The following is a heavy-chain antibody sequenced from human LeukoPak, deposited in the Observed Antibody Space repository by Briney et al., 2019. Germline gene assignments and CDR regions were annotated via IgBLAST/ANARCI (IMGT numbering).Heavy chain of an antibody. V-gene: IGHV3-23*01. Sequence: GGSLRLSCAASGFTFSSYAMSWVRQAPGKGLEWVSAISCSCGSTYYSDSVKGRFTISRDNSKNTLYLQMHSLSAEEPAVYYCAKEGDSSGYCPNWGQGTLVTVSS. J-gene: IGHJ4*02. D-gene: IGHD3-22*01. CDR1: GFTFSSYA. CDR3: AKEGDSSGYCPN. CDR2: ISCSCGST.